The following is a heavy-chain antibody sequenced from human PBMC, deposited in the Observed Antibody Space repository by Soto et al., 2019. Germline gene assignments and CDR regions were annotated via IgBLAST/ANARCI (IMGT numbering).Heavy chain of an antibody. Sequence: PGESLKISCKGSGYSFTSYWIGWMRQMPGKGLEWMGIIYPGDSDTRYSPSFQGQVTISADKSISTAYLQWSSLKASDTAMYYCARMAARPPYYYYSYMDVWGKGTTVTVS. CDR1: GYSFTSYW. CDR2: IYPGDSDT. V-gene: IGHV5-51*01. CDR3: ARMAARPPYYYYSYMDV. J-gene: IGHJ6*03. D-gene: IGHD6-6*01.